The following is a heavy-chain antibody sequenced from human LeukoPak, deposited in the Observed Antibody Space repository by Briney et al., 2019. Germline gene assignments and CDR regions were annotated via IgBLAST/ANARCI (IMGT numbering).Heavy chain of an antibody. V-gene: IGHV3-23*01. Sequence: PGGSLRLSCAASGFTFSNYAMSWVRQAPGKGLEWVSAISGSGGNTYYADSVKGRFTISRDNSKNTQYLQMNSLRAEDTAVYYCAKEIVGAPTPGAYWGQGILVTVSS. J-gene: IGHJ4*02. CDR3: AKEIVGAPTPGAY. CDR1: GFTFSNYA. D-gene: IGHD1-26*01. CDR2: ISGSGGNT.